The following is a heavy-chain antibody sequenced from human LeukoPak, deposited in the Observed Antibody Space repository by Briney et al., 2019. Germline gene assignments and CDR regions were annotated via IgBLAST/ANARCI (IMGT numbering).Heavy chain of an antibody. J-gene: IGHJ4*02. D-gene: IGHD5-12*01. Sequence: GGSLRLCCAASGFTFSSYGMHWVRQAPGKGLEGVAVISYDGSNKYYADSVKGRFTISRDNSKNTLYLQMNSLRAEDTAVYCCAKARGYSGYDLDYWGQGTLVTVSS. CDR3: AKARGYSGYDLDY. V-gene: IGHV3-30*18. CDR1: GFTFSSYG. CDR2: ISYDGSNK.